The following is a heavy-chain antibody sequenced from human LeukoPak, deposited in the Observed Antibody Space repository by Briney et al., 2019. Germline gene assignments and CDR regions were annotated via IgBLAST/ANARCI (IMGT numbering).Heavy chain of an antibody. Sequence: GGSLSLSCAASGVAFSHAWMGWVRQAPGKGLEWVAQIKTTSDGGPTDYAAPVEGRFTISRDDSENMLYLQMNSLKTEDTAVYYCTTNDASDIWGQGTMVIVSS. CDR3: TTNDASDI. V-gene: IGHV3-15*01. J-gene: IGHJ3*02. CDR1: GVAFSHAW. CDR2: IKTTSDGGPT.